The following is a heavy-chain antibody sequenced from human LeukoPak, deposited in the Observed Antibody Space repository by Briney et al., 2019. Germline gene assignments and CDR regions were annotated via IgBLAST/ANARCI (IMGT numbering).Heavy chain of an antibody. CDR1: GGTFSSFP. CDR2: IIHIFRTS. CDR3: ARDRVETPYEADAFDI. Sequence: SVTVSCKASGGTFSSFPISWVRQAPGQGIEWMGGIIHIFRTSNYAQKFQGSVTITADESTSTAYMELSSLRSEDTAVYYCARDRVETPYEADAFDIWGQGKLVTVSS. D-gene: IGHD4-23*01. J-gene: IGHJ3*02. V-gene: IGHV1-69*13.